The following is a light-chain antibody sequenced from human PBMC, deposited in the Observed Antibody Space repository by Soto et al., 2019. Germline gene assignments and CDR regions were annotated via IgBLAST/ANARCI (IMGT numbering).Light chain of an antibody. Sequence: QSALTQPVSVSGSPGQSITISCTGTSSDVGSYNLVSWFQQHPGKAPKLMIYEGSKRPSGVSNRFSGSKSGNTASLTISGLQAEDEADYYCCSYAVTNILVVGGGTKVTVL. CDR3: CSYAVTNILV. CDR2: EGS. CDR1: SSDVGSYNL. V-gene: IGLV2-23*01. J-gene: IGLJ2*01.